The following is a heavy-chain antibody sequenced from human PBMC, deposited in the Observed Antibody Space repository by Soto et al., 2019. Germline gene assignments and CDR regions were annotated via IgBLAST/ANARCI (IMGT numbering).Heavy chain of an antibody. J-gene: IGHJ6*02. Sequence: QVQLVQSGAEVKKPGASVKVSCKASGYTFTSYGISWVRQAPGQGLEWMGWISANNGNTNYAQKLQGRVNMTRDTYTSTDYMELRGLRSDDTAVYYCARGSLRYFDGLRGGWLNGIDVLGQGTTGTVSS. D-gene: IGHD3-9*01. CDR1: GYTFTSYG. V-gene: IGHV1-18*04. CDR3: ARGSLRYFDGLRGGWLNGIDV. CDR2: ISANNGNT.